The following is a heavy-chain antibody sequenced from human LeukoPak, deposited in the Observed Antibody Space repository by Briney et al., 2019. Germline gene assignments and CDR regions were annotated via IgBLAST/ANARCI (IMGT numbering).Heavy chain of an antibody. Sequence: APVKVSCKASGYTFTSYYMHWVRQAPGQGLEWMGWINPNSGGTNYAQKFQGRVTMTRDTSISTAYMELSRLRSDDTAVYYCARVAYYDSSGYSVWGQGTLVTVSP. CDR2: INPNSGGT. CDR1: GYTFTSYY. D-gene: IGHD3-22*01. V-gene: IGHV1-2*02. CDR3: ARVAYYDSSGYSV. J-gene: IGHJ4*02.